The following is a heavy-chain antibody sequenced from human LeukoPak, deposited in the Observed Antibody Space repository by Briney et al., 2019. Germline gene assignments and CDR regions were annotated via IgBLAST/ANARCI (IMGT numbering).Heavy chain of an antibody. CDR3: ARDKGSSWYSSYYYYYMDV. D-gene: IGHD6-13*01. V-gene: IGHV4-39*07. CDR2: IYYSGST. Sequence: SETLSLTCTVSGGSISSSSYYWGWIRQPPGKGLEWIGSIYYSGSTYYNPSLKSRVTISVDTSKNQFSLKLSSVTAADTAVYYCARDKGSSWYSSYYYYYMDVWGKRDHGHRLL. J-gene: IGHJ6*03. CDR1: GGSISSSSYY.